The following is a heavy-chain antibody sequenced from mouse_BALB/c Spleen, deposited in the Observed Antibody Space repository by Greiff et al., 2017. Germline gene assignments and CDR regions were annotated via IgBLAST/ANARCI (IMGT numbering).Heavy chain of an antibody. CDR2: INPYNDGT. V-gene: IGHV1-14*01. J-gene: IGHJ4*01. CDR1: GYTFTSYV. CDR3: ARGLDGYYGAMDY. Sequence: VQLHQSGPELVKPGASVKMSCKASGYTFTSYVMHWVKQKPGQGLEWIGYINPYNDGTKYNEKFKGKATLTSDKSSSTAYMELSSLTSEDSAVYYCARGLDGYYGAMDYWGQGTSVTVSS. D-gene: IGHD2-3*01.